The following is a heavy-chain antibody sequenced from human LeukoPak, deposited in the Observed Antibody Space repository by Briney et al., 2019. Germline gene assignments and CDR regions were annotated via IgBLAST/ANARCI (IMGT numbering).Heavy chain of an antibody. J-gene: IGHJ4*02. CDR2: INPSGGST. CDR1: GYTLTSYY. D-gene: IGHD7-27*01. CDR3: ARNWAVFDY. Sequence: EASVKVSCKASGYTLTSYYMHWVRQAPGQGLEWMGIINPSGGSTTYAQKFQGRVTTTRNTSTSTVYMELSSLRSEDTAVYYCARNWAVFDYWGQGTLVTVSS. V-gene: IGHV1-46*01.